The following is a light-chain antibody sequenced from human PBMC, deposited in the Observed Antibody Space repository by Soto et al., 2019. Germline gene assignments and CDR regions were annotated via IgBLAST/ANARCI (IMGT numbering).Light chain of an antibody. Sequence: DIQMTQSPSSLSASVGDRVTITCRASQSISTYLNWYQQKPGKAPKLLIYAASTLQSGVPSRFSGSGSGTDFRLTITSLHPEDIATYYCQQSSTTPRTFGQGTNVDFK. V-gene: IGKV1-39*01. J-gene: IGKJ1*01. CDR2: AAS. CDR1: QSISTY. CDR3: QQSSTTPRT.